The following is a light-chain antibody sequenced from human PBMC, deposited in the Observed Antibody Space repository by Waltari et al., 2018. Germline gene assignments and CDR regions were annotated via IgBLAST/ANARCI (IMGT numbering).Light chain of an antibody. J-gene: IGKJ1*01. CDR3: QQDYTTPWT. CDR2: AAS. CDR1: QGINKE. V-gene: IGKV1-27*01. Sequence: DIRMTQSPSSLSASVGDRVTVTCRASQGINKELSWYQQKPGKAPTLLIYAASSLQTGVSSRFSCSGSGTDFTLTMSSLQPEDVATYYCQQDYTTPWTFGQGTKVEIK.